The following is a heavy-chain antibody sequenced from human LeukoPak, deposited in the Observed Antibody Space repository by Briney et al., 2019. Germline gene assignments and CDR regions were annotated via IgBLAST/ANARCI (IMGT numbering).Heavy chain of an antibody. CDR1: GFTFSYYF. CDR3: ARGYDFWSGYFSYYGMDV. Sequence: GGSLRLSCAASGFTFSYYFMSWIRQATGKGLDWDSYISSSGRTIYYADSVKGRVTMSRDNAKNSLYLQINSLRAEDTAVYYCARGYDFWSGYFSYYGMDVWGQGTTVTVSS. J-gene: IGHJ6*02. D-gene: IGHD3-3*01. V-gene: IGHV3-11*01. CDR2: ISSSGRTI.